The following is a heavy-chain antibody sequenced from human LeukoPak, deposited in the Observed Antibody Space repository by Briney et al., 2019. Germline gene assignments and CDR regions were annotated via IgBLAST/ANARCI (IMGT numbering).Heavy chain of an antibody. Sequence: GESLKISCKGSGYSFTSYWIGWVRQMPGKGLEWMGIIYPGDSDTRYSPSFQGQVTISAAKSISTAYLQWSSLKASDTAMYYCARTLVGARYYYYYYMDVWGKGTTVTVSS. V-gene: IGHV5-51*01. J-gene: IGHJ6*03. CDR2: IYPGDSDT. D-gene: IGHD1-26*01. CDR3: ARTLVGARYYYYYYMDV. CDR1: GYSFTSYW.